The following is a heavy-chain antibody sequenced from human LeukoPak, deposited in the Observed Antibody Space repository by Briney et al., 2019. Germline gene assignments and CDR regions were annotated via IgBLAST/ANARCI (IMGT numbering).Heavy chain of an antibody. CDR2: ISSDGGTK. CDR1: KFTFSNYG. J-gene: IGHJ4*02. Sequence: GGSLRLSCTASKFTFSNYGMQAVRQAPGKGLEWVAVISSDGGTKYYADPVKGRFTLSRDNSRNTLDLQMNSLGPEDTAVYYCAKEYDSGGYGAYFDYWGQGTLVTVSS. CDR3: AKEYDSGGYGAYFDY. D-gene: IGHD3-10*01. V-gene: IGHV3-30*18.